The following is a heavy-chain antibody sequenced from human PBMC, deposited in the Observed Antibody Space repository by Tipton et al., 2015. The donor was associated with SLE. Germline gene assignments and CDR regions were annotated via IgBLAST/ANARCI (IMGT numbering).Heavy chain of an antibody. Sequence: SLRLSCAASGFTFSSYAMHWVRQAPGKGLEWVAVISYDGSNKYYADSVKGRFTISRDNSKNTLYLQMNSLRAEDTAVYYCGRPDYGGNKFYFYLDVWGKGTTVTVPS. D-gene: IGHD4-23*01. CDR3: GRPDYGGNKFYFYLDV. V-gene: IGHV3-30*04. CDR2: ISYDGSNK. J-gene: IGHJ6*03. CDR1: GFTFSSYA.